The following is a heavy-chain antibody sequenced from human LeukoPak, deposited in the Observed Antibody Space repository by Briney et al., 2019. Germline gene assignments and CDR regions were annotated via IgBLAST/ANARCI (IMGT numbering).Heavy chain of an antibody. J-gene: IGHJ4*02. D-gene: IGHD1-26*01. CDR3: ARDLDWGASYDY. CDR1: GFTFSSYS. V-gene: IGHV3-21*01. CDR2: ISSSSSYI. Sequence: GSLRLSCAASGFTFSSYSMNWVRQAPGKGLEWVSSISSSSSYIYYADSVKGRFTISRDNAKNSLYLQMNSLRAEDTAMYYCARDLDWGASYDYWGQGTLVTVSS.